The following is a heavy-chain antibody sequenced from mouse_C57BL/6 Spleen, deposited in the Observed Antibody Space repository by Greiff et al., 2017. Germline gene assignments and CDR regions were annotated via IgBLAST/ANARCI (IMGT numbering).Heavy chain of an antibody. D-gene: IGHD2-4*01. CDR2: IDPSDSYT. V-gene: IGHV1-50*01. CDR1: GYTFTSYW. Sequence: VQLQQPGAELVKPGASVKLSCKASGYTFTSYWMQWVKQRPGQGLEWIGEIDPSDSYTNYNQKFKGKATLTVDTSSSTAYMQLSSLTSEDSAVYYCGRFGYDYDTWFAYWGQGTLVTVSA. J-gene: IGHJ3*01. CDR3: GRFGYDYDTWFAY.